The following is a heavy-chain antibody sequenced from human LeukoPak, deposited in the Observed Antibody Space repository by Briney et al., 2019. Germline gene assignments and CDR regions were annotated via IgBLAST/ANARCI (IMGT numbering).Heavy chain of an antibody. Sequence: GGSLRLSCAASGFTFSSYWMHWVRQAPGKGLVWVSRINSDGSSTSYADSVKGRFTISRDNAKNTLYLQMNSLRAEDTAVYYRARDTYYYDSSGYLSWEGFDYWGQGTLVTVSS. CDR2: INSDGSST. D-gene: IGHD3-22*01. J-gene: IGHJ4*02. CDR3: ARDTYYYDSSGYLSWEGFDY. CDR1: GFTFSSYW. V-gene: IGHV3-74*01.